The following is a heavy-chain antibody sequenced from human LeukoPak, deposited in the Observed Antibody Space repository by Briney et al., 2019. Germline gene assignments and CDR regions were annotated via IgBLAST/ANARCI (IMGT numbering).Heavy chain of an antibody. CDR1: GFSSYG. Sequence: GGSLKLSCAASGFSSYGMHWVRQAPGKGLEWVAVIWYDESNKYYADSVKGRFTISRDNSRNTLYLQMNSLRAEDTAVYYCARDGFSSSWYGRALDYWGQGTLVTVSS. V-gene: IGHV3-33*01. D-gene: IGHD6-13*01. CDR3: ARDGFSSSWYGRALDY. J-gene: IGHJ4*02. CDR2: IWYDESNK.